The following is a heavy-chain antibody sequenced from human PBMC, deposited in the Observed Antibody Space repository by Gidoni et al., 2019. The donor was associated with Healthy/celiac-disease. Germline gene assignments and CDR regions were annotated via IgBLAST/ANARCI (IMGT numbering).Heavy chain of an antibody. CDR3: ARVPTTGKKRGGMDV. V-gene: IGHV4-61*02. D-gene: IGHD4-4*01. CDR2: IYTSGST. Sequence: QVQLQESGPGLVKPSQTLSLTCTVSGGSLSSGSYYWSWIRQPAGKGLEWIGRIYTSGSTNYNPSLKSRVTISVDTSKNQFSLKLSSVTAADTAVYYCARVPTTGKKRGGMDVWGQGTTVTVSS. CDR1: GGSLSSGSYY. J-gene: IGHJ6*02.